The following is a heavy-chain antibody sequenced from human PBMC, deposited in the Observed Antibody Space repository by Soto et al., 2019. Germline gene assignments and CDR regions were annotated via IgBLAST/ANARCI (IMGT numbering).Heavy chain of an antibody. J-gene: IGHJ4*02. V-gene: IGHV4-34*02. D-gene: IGHD1-26*01. CDR1: GGSFNDFY. Sequence: QMHIQQWGAGLLKPSETLSLTCAVSGGSFNDFYWNWVRQPPGEGLEWIGEVNHAGGTDYNPSLKSQVTISEDRSKNQLSLRLTSVTAADTATYYCARRGRYGGRSYTGWGQGTLVTVS. CDR3: ARRGRYGGRSYTG. CDR2: VNHAGGT.